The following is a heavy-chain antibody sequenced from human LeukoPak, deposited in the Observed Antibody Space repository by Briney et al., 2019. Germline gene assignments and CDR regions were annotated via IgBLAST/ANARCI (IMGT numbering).Heavy chain of an antibody. Sequence: SQTLSLTCTVSGGSISSGGYYWSWIRQHPGKGLEWIGYIYYSGSTYYNPSLKSRVTISVDTSKNQFPLKLSSVTAADTAVYYCARDRGSGSYYPAAYGMDVWGKGTTVTVSS. J-gene: IGHJ6*04. CDR2: IYYSGST. D-gene: IGHD3-10*01. CDR3: ARDRGSGSYYPAAYGMDV. V-gene: IGHV4-31*03. CDR1: GGSISSGGYY.